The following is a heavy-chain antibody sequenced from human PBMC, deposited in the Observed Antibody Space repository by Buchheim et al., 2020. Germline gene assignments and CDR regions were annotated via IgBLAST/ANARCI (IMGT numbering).Heavy chain of an antibody. Sequence: QLQLQESGPGLVKPSETLSLTCTVSGGSITSSSYYWGWIRQPPGKGLEWIGSINYSGTTYYNPSFKSRVTISVDTSKNQFSLKLSSVTTADTAVYYCARRRTAMVDFWGQGTL. CDR1: GGSITSSSYY. J-gene: IGHJ4*02. CDR3: ARRRTAMVDF. V-gene: IGHV4-39*01. D-gene: IGHD5-18*01. CDR2: INYSGTT.